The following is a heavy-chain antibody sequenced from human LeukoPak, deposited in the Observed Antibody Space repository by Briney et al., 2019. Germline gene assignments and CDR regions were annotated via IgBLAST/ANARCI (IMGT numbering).Heavy chain of an antibody. Sequence: ASVKVSCKVSGYTFADYYMHWVRQAPGKGLVWMGLVDPEDGETIYAEKFQGRVTITTDTSTDTAYMELSSLRSEDTAVYYCAREDYCSGGICYPMKFDYWGQGTLATVSS. D-gene: IGHD2-15*01. V-gene: IGHV1-69-2*01. CDR3: AREDYCSGGICYPMKFDY. CDR2: VDPEDGET. J-gene: IGHJ4*02. CDR1: GYTFADYY.